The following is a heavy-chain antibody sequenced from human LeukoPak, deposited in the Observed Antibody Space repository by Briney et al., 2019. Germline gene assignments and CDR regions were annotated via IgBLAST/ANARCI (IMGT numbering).Heavy chain of an antibody. Sequence: SQTLSLTCTVSVGSINSGGYYWSWIRQHPGKGLEWIGYISYSGSTYYNPSLQSRVTISMDTSKNQFSLKLSSVTAADTAVYYCARRAPGAGYFDLWGRGTLVTVSS. CDR1: VGSINSGGYY. D-gene: IGHD4/OR15-4a*01. V-gene: IGHV4-31*03. CDR2: ISYSGST. J-gene: IGHJ2*01. CDR3: ARRAPGAGYFDL.